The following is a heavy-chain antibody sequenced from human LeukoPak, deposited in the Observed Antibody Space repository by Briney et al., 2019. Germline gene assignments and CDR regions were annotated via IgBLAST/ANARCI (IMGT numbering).Heavy chain of an antibody. CDR1: GGSISSGDYY. D-gene: IGHD3-10*01. V-gene: IGHV4-30-4*08. CDR2: IYYSGST. Sequence: SQTLSLTCTVSGGSISSGDYYWSWIRQPPGKGLEWIGYIYYSGSTYYNPSLKSRVTISVDTSKNQFSLKPSSVTAADTAVYYCARKFDTYYFDYWGQGTLVTVSS. J-gene: IGHJ4*02. CDR3: ARKFDTYYFDY.